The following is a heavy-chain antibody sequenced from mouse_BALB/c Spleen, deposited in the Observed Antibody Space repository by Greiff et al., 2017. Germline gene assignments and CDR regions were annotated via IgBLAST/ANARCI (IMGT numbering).Heavy chain of an antibody. Sequence: VHLVESGPGLVAPSQSLSITCTVSGFSLTDYGVSWIRQPPGKGLEWLGVIWTGGGTNYNSAFMSRLSISKDNSKSQVFLKMNSLQTDDTAIYYCVRGPYAMDYWGQGTSVTVSS. J-gene: IGHJ4*01. CDR3: VRGPYAMDY. CDR1: GFSLTDYG. V-gene: IGHV2-9-2*01. CDR2: IWTGGGT.